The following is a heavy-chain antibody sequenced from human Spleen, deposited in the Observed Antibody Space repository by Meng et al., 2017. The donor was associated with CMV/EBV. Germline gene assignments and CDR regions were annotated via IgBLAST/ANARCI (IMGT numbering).Heavy chain of an antibody. CDR1: ASDNSAA. CDR2: TYYRSKWFN. Sequence: ASDNSAAWNWIRQSPSRGLEWLGRTYYRSKWFNDYALSVKSRVIINPDTSKNQFSLQLNSVTPDDTAVYFCARGTSDDYGDQNWFDPWGQGTLVTVSS. D-gene: IGHD4-17*01. CDR3: ARGTSDDYGDQNWFDP. V-gene: IGHV6-1*01. J-gene: IGHJ5*02.